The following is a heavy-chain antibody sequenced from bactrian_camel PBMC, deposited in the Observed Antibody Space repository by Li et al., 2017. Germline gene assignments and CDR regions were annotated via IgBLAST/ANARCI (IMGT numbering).Heavy chain of an antibody. J-gene: IGHJ4*01. V-gene: IGHV3S53*01. Sequence: LVESGGGSVQAGGSLRLSCVTSGYPYRIYSLAWFRQAPGKEREAVACIETDGTPHYADSVRGRFTISRDNAKNTLYLQMNSLKPEDTGMYYCAADIAPKDGGVWYGDYTNWGQGTQVTVS. D-gene: IGHD3*01. CDR1: GYPYRIYS. CDR3: AADIAPKDGGVWYGDYTN. CDR2: IETDGTP.